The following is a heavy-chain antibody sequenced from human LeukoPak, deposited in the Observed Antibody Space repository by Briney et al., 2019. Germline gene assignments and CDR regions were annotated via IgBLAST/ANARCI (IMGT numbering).Heavy chain of an antibody. J-gene: IGHJ6*02. CDR2: ITGSGGNT. Sequence: GGSLRLSCAASGFIFSSYSMSWVRQAPGKGLEWVSVITGSGGNTYYADSVEGRFTISKDNSKNTVYLQMSSLRVDDTAVYYCAKAASSSWPSYYYGMDVWGQGTTVTVSS. CDR1: GFIFSSYS. D-gene: IGHD6-13*01. CDR3: AKAASSSWPSYYYGMDV. V-gene: IGHV3-23*01.